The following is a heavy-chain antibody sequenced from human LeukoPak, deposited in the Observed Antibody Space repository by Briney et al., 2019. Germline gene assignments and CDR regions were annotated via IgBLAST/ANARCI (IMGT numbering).Heavy chain of an antibody. J-gene: IGHJ4*02. CDR3: AKGPSSSWLPDY. CDR1: GFTFSTYA. CDR2: LTGSGGRT. D-gene: IGHD6-13*01. Sequence: GGSLRLSCVASGFTFSTYAMSWVRQAPGRGLEWVSALTGSGGRTYYADSVKGRFTISRDNSKNTLYLQMNSLRAEDTAVYYCAKGPSSSWLPDYWGQGNLVTVSS. V-gene: IGHV3-23*01.